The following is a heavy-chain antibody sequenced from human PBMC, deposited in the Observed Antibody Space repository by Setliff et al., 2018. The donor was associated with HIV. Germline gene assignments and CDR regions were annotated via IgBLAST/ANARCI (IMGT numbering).Heavy chain of an antibody. V-gene: IGHV3-7*03. CDR1: GFTFSSYW. CDR3: ARDWATGVVGATTSAFDI. D-gene: IGHD1-26*01. J-gene: IGHJ3*02. Sequence: LRLSCAASGFTFSSYWMSWVRQAPGKGLEWVANIKQDGSEKYYVDSVKGRFTISRDNAKNSLYLQMNSLRAEDTAVYYCARDWATGVVGATTSAFDIWGQGTMVTVSS. CDR2: IKQDGSEK.